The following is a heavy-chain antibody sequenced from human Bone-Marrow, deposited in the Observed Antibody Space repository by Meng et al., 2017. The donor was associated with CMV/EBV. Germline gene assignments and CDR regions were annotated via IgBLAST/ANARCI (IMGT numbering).Heavy chain of an antibody. D-gene: IGHD6-13*01. Sequence: GGSLRLSCAASGFTFSSYGMHWVRQAPGKGLEWVAFIRYDGSNKYYADSVKGRFTISRDNSKNTLYLQMNSLRAEDTAVYYCAKDSSSWSTEPNNFDYWGQGTLVTVPQ. CDR3: AKDSSSWSTEPNNFDY. CDR2: IRYDGSNK. J-gene: IGHJ4*02. V-gene: IGHV3-30*02. CDR1: GFTFSSYG.